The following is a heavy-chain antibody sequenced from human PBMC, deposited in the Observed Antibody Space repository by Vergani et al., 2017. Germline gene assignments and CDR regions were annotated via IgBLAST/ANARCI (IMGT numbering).Heavy chain of an antibody. CDR3: ARYNGDYISNYGMDV. CDR1: GDSISSGVYY. Sequence: QVQLQESGPGLVKPSQTLSLTCSVSGDSISSGVYYWSWIRQPPGKGLEWIGYIYYSGSTYYNPSLKSRVTISVDTSKNQFSLKLSSVTAADTAVYFCARYNGDYISNYGMDVWVQGTTVTVSS. CDR2: IYYSGST. V-gene: IGHV4-30-4*08. J-gene: IGHJ6*02. D-gene: IGHD4-17*01.